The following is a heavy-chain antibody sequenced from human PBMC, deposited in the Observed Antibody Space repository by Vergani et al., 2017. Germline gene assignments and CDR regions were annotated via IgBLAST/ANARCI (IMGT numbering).Heavy chain of an antibody. J-gene: IGHJ5*02. CDR2: ISASNGNT. D-gene: IGHD1-26*01. CDR3: ARGRQKIEGVTSNWFDP. V-gene: IGHV1-18*01. Sequence: QVQLVQSGTEVKKPGASVKVSCKASGYTFTTYGISWVRQAPGQGLEWMGWISASNGNTNYAQKLLGRVTMTTDRSTSTAYMELRSLRSDDTAVYYCARGRQKIEGVTSNWFDPWGQGTLVTVSS. CDR1: GYTFTTYG.